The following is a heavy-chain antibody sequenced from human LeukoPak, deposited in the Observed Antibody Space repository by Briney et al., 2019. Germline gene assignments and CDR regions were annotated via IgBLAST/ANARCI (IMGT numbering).Heavy chain of an antibody. Sequence: PSETLSPTCTVSGDSVSSSRYYWGWIRQPPGKGLEWIGSVSYSGTNYNNPSLKSRVTISVDTSKSQFSVKLTSVTAADTAMYYCASLGTLRSWGQGILVTVSS. V-gene: IGHV4-39*01. CDR1: GDSVSSSRYY. CDR2: VSYSGTN. CDR3: ASLGTLRS. D-gene: IGHD7-27*01. J-gene: IGHJ5*02.